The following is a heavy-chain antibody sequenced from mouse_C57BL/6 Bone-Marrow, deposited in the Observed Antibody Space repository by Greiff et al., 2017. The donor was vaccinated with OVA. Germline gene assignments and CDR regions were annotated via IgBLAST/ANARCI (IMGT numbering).Heavy chain of an antibody. CDR3: AGGYYVRFAY. J-gene: IGHJ3*01. D-gene: IGHD2-3*01. CDR2: IDPETGGT. Sequence: SGAELVRPGASVTLSCKASGYTFTDYEMHWVKQTPVHGLEWIGAIDPETGGTAYNQKFKGKAILTADKSSSTAYMELRSLTSADSAVYYCAGGYYVRFAYWGQGTLVTVSA. V-gene: IGHV1-15*01. CDR1: GYTFTDYE.